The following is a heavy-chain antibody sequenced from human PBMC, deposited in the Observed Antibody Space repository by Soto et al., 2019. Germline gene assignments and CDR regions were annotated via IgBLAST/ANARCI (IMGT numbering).Heavy chain of an antibody. CDR3: ARETLRDAIDI. Sequence: PGGPLRLSCVASGFDFRSYEINCVRQAPGKGLEWVSNIRANDESIYYADSVKGRVSVSRDNAKNSLFLEMNSLRVDDTAVYYCARETLRDAIDIWGQGTMVTVS. CDR2: IRANDESI. J-gene: IGHJ3*02. CDR1: GFDFRSYE. V-gene: IGHV3-48*03.